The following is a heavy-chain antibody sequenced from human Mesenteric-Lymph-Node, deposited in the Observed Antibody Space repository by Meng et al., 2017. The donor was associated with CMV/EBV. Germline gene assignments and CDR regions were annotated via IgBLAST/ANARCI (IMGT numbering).Heavy chain of an antibody. J-gene: IGHJ6*02. V-gene: IGHV3-69-1*01. CDR3: AKDHEMYCVKTSCFYMDV. CDR1: GFTVSSNY. Sequence: GESLKISCAASGFTVSSNYMSWVRQAPGKGLEWVSSISSSSTIYYADSVKGRFTISRDNAKNSLYLQMNSLRAEDTAVYYCAKDHEMYCVKTSCFYMDVWGQGTTVTVSS. CDR2: ISSSSTI. D-gene: IGHD2-2*01.